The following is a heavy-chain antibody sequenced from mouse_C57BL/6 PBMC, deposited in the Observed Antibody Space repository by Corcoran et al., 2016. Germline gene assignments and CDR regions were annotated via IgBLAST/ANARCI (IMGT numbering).Heavy chain of an antibody. CDR2: INPNNGGT. D-gene: IGHD2-1*01. CDR3: ARSMGNYL. CDR1: GYTFTDYY. J-gene: IGHJ4*01. Sequence: EVQLQQSGPELVKPGASVKISCTASGYTFTDYYMNWVKQSHGKSLEWIGDINPNNGGTSYNQKFKGKATLTVDKSSSTAYMELRSLTSEDSAVYYCARSMGNYLWGQGTSVTVSS. V-gene: IGHV1-26*01.